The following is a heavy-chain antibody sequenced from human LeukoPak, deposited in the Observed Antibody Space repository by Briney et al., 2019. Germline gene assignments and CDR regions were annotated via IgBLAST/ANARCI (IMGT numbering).Heavy chain of an antibody. CDR2: INPNSGGT. V-gene: IGHV1-2*02. CDR1: GYTFTGYY. Sequence: GASVKVSCKASGYTFTGYYMHWVRQAPGQGLEWMGWINPNSGGTNYAQKFQGRATMTRDTSISTAYMELSRLRSDDTAVYYCARGLMVAFGVAHFDYWGQGTLVTVSS. CDR3: ARGLMVAFGVAHFDY. J-gene: IGHJ4*02. D-gene: IGHD3-3*01.